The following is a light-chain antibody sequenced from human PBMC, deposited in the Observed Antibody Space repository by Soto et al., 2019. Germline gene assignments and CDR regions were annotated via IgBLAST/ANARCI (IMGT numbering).Light chain of an antibody. CDR2: GNS. CDR3: QSYDSSLSGYV. CDR1: SSKIGAGYD. J-gene: IGLJ1*01. Sequence: QSVLAQPPSVSGAPGQRGTISCTWSSSKIGAGYDVHWYQQLPGTAPKLLIYGNSNRPSGVPDRFSGSKSGTSASLAITGLQAEDEADYYCQSYDSSLSGYVFGTGTKVTVL. V-gene: IGLV1-40*01.